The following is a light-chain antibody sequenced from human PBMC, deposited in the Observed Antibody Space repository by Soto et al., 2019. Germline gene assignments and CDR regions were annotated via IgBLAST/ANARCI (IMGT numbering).Light chain of an antibody. V-gene: IGKV1-39*01. J-gene: IGKJ5*01. CDR2: AAT. CDR3: QQYSNWPPIT. CDR1: QSISSY. Sequence: DIQMTQSPSSLSASVGDRVTITCRASQSISSYLNWYQHKPGKAPNLLIYAATTLQSGVPSRFSGSGSGTDFTLTISSLQSEDFAVYYCQQYSNWPPITFGQGRRLAI.